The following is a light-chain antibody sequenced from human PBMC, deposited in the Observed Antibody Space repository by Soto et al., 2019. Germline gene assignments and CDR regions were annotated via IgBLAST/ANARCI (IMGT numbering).Light chain of an antibody. V-gene: IGKV1-39*01. J-gene: IGKJ1*01. Sequence: EMQLTQSPSSLSASVGDRATISSRESQSISNSLNWYQKKPGKAPNLLIYGTSGLHSGVPSRFSGSGSGTDFTLTISRLEPEDFAVYYCQQYGSSPRTFGQGTKVDIK. CDR3: QQYGSSPRT. CDR2: GTS. CDR1: QSISNS.